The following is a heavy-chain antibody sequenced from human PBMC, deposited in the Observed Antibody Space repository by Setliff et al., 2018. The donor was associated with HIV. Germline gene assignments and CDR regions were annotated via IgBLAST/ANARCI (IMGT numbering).Heavy chain of an antibody. D-gene: IGHD4-17*01. Sequence: KPSETLSLTCVVSGYSISSNDWWGWIRQSPGKGLEWIGSIYHSGSTYYNPSLKSRVTISVDTTKSQISLKLISVTAADTAVFYCVRVDYGDYDFDYWGQGTLVTVSS. CDR1: GYSISSNDW. J-gene: IGHJ4*02. CDR2: IYHSGST. V-gene: IGHV4-38-2*01. CDR3: VRVDYGDYDFDY.